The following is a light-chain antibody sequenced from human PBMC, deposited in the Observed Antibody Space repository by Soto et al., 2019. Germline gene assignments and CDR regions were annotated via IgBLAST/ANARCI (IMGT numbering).Light chain of an antibody. CDR3: QQSYSKTWT. J-gene: IGKJ1*01. CDR1: QSISSY. CDR2: AAS. Sequence: DIQMTQSPSSLSASVGDRVTITCRASQSISSYLNWYQQKPGKAPKLLIYAASSLQSGVPSRFSGSGSGTDFTLTISSLQPEDIATYYCQQSYSKTWTFGQGTKVDIK. V-gene: IGKV1-39*01.